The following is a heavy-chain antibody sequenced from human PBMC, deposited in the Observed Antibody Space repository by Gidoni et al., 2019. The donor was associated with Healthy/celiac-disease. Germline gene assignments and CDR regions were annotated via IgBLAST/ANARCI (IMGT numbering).Heavy chain of an antibody. D-gene: IGHD3-22*01. CDR3: TGEHYYYDSSGYFDY. CDR1: GSTFVEYA. J-gene: IGHJ4*02. V-gene: IGHV3-49*04. Sequence: EVQLVESGGGLVQPGQSLILSCTASGSTFVEYAMRWVRQGPGKGMELVGFSRSKAYGWTTEYAASVKGRFTISRDDSKSIAYLQMNSLKTEDTAVYYCTGEHYYYDSSGYFDYWGQGTLVTVSS. CDR2: SRSKAYGWTT.